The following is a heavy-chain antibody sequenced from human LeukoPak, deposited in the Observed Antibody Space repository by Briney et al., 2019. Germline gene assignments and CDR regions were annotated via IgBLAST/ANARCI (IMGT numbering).Heavy chain of an antibody. CDR2: INPNSGGT. CDR3: ARDGRWLQVYYYYYYGMDV. D-gene: IGHD5-24*01. CDR1: GYTFTGYY. J-gene: IGHJ6*02. Sequence: GASVKVSCKASGYTFTGYYMHWVRQAPGQGLEWMGWINPNSGGTNYAQKSQGRVTMTRDTSISTAYMELSRLRSDDTAVYYCARDGRWLQVYYYYYYGMDVWGQGTTVTVSS. V-gene: IGHV1-2*02.